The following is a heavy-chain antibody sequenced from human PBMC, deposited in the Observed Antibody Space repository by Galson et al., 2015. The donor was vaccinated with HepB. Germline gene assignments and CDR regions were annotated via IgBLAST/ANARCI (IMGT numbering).Heavy chain of an antibody. CDR1: GFTFSSYA. J-gene: IGHJ4*02. Sequence: SCAASGFTFSSYAMSWVRQAPGKGLEWVSAISGSGADSVKGRFTISRDNSKNTLYLQMNSLKTEDTAVYYCTTQARLPGQIVDYWGQGTLVTVSS. D-gene: IGHD4-11*01. CDR2: ISGSG. V-gene: IGHV3-23*01. CDR3: TTQARLPGQIVDY.